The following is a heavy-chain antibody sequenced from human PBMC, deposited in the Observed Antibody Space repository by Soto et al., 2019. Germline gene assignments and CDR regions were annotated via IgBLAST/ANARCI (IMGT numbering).Heavy chain of an antibody. Sequence: SLRLSCAASGFTFSSYGMHWVRQAPGKGLEWVAVIWYDGSNKYYADSVKGRFTISRDNSKNTLYLQMNSLRAEDTAVYYCARDPHRYAMTYMDVWGQGTTVTVSS. J-gene: IGHJ6*02. CDR2: IWYDGSNK. CDR3: ARDPHRYAMTYMDV. D-gene: IGHD2-8*01. V-gene: IGHV3-33*01. CDR1: GFTFSSYG.